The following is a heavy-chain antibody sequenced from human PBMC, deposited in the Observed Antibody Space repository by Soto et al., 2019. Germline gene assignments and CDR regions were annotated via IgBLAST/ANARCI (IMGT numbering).Heavy chain of an antibody. CDR3: ASGTPAAEFYYGIDV. J-gene: IGHJ6*02. CDR1: GYTFTSYA. D-gene: IGHD6-13*01. Sequence: ASVKVSCKASGYTFTSYAMHWVRQAPGQRLEWMGWINAGNGNTKYSQKFQGRVTITRDTSASTAYMELSSLRSEDTAVYYCASGTPAAEFYYGIDVWGQGTTVTVSS. V-gene: IGHV1-3*01. CDR2: INAGNGNT.